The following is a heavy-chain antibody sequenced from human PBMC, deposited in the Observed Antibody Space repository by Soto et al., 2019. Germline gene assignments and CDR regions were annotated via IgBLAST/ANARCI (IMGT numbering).Heavy chain of an antibody. CDR3: ARDPFVVVVAATGYAFDI. CDR2: IYSGGST. CDR1: GFTVSSNY. V-gene: IGHV3-66*01. J-gene: IGHJ3*02. D-gene: IGHD2-15*01. Sequence: GSLRLSCAASGFTVSSNYMSWVRRAPGKGLEWVSVIYSGGSTYYADSVKGGFTISRDNSKNTLYLQMNSLRAEDTAVYDCARDPFVVVVAATGYAFDIWGQGTMVTVSS.